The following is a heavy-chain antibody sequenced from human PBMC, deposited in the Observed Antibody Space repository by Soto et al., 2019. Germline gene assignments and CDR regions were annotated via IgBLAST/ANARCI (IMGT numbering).Heavy chain of an antibody. V-gene: IGHV4-34*01. CDR3: ARGRIMVRGVIDY. Sequence: ETLSLTCAVYGGSFIGYYWSWIRQPPGKGLEWIGEINHSGSTNYNPSLKSRVTISVDTSKNQFSLKLSSVTAADTAVYYCARGRIMVRGVIDYWGQGTLVTVSS. CDR1: GGSFIGYY. CDR2: INHSGST. D-gene: IGHD3-10*01. J-gene: IGHJ4*02.